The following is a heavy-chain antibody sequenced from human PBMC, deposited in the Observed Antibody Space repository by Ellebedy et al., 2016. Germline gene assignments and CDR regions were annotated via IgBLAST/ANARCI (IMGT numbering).Heavy chain of an antibody. D-gene: IGHD2-21*01. V-gene: IGHV3-23*01. CDR1: ELNFGNYF. J-gene: IGHJ4*02. CDR3: RQGHYSHY. Sequence: GESLKISCTASELNFGNYFMSWVRQAPGKGLEWVATISGAGGDSYFADSVRGRFTISRDNSANTLYLQMSSLRPEDTALYYCRQGHYSHYWGQGTLVTVSS. CDR2: ISGAGGDS.